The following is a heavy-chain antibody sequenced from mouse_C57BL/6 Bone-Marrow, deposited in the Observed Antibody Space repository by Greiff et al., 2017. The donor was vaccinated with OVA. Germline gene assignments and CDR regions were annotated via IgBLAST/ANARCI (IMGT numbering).Heavy chain of an antibody. V-gene: IGHV1-19*01. CDR1: GYTFTDYY. CDR3: KSIYYYGSSLDYYAMDY. J-gene: IGHJ4*01. D-gene: IGHD1-1*01. CDR2: INPYNGGT. Sequence: VQLQQSGPVLVKPGASVKMSCKASGYTFTDYYMNWVKQSHGKSLEWIGVINPYNGGTSYNQKINGKATLTVDKSSSTAYMELNSLTSEDSAVYYCKSIYYYGSSLDYYAMDYWGQGTSVTVSS.